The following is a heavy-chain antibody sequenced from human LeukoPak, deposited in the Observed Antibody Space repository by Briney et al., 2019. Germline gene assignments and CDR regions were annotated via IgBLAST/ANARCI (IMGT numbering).Heavy chain of an antibody. CDR3: ARDAGITMVRGVIFGHYYMDV. Sequence: GGSLRLSCAASGFTFSSFWMHWVRQAPGKGLEWVSRINEDGSIITYADSVKGRFTISRDNAKNTLYLQMNSLRAEDTAVYYCARDAGITMVRGVIFGHYYMDVWGKGTTVTVSS. V-gene: IGHV3-74*01. CDR1: GFTFSSFW. J-gene: IGHJ6*03. CDR2: INEDGSII. D-gene: IGHD3-10*01.